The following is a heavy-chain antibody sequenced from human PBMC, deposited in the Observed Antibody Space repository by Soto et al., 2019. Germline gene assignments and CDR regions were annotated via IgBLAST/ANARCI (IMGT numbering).Heavy chain of an antibody. J-gene: IGHJ4*02. CDR3: ARIFDFWSGYYFSY. Sequence: SGPTLVNPTQTLTLTCTFSGFSLSTSGVAVGWIRQAPRKAPEWLAFIFWDDDKRYRPSLENRLTITKDTSKNQVVLTMTNMEPVDTATSYCARIFDFWSGYYFSYWGRGTLVTVSS. CDR2: IFWDDDK. CDR1: GFSLSTSGVA. V-gene: IGHV2-5*02. D-gene: IGHD3-3*01.